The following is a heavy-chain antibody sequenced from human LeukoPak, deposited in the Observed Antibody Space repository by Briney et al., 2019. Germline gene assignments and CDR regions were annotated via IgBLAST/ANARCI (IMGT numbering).Heavy chain of an antibody. V-gene: IGHV4-30-4*01. CDR1: GGSISSGDYY. Sequence: SETLSLTCTVSGGSISSGDYYWSWIRQPPGKGLEWIGYIYYSGSTYYNPSLKSRVTISVDTSRNQFSLKLSSVTAADTAVYYCAREDGTAMAVADYWGQGTLVTVSS. CDR2: IYYSGST. D-gene: IGHD5-18*01. J-gene: IGHJ4*02. CDR3: AREDGTAMAVADY.